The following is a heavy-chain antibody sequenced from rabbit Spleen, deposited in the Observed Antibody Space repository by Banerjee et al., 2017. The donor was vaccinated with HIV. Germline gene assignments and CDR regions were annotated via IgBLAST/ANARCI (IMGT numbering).Heavy chain of an antibody. CDR1: GFSIINNY. Sequence: QSLEESRGGLVTPGGALILPCKASGFSIINNYWLNWVRPAPGKGLEWIRYIDVVFGSTFYANWVNGRFPISSHNAQNPLYLQLNSLTVADTATYFCVRGASSSGYYSLWGQGTLVTVS. CDR3: VRGASSSGYYSL. J-gene: IGHJ4*01. V-gene: IGHV1S7*01. D-gene: IGHD1-1*01. CDR2: IDVVFGST.